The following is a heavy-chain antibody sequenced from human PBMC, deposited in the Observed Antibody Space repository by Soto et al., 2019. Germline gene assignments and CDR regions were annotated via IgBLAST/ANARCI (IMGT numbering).Heavy chain of an antibody. CDR1: GFTFNAYA. V-gene: IGHV3-23*01. Sequence: EVQLLESGGDLVQPGGSLRLSCAASGFTFNAYAMTWVRQAPGKGLEWVSAIGGSGGNRYYAASVKGRFTISRDNSKVTVDLQASSLRVEDTAVYYCARVASDYINSVDHWGQGILVTVSS. J-gene: IGHJ4*02. CDR2: IGGSGGNR. D-gene: IGHD4-4*01. CDR3: ARVASDYINSVDH.